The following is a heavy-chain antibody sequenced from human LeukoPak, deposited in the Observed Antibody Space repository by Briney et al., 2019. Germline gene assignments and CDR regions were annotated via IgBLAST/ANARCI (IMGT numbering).Heavy chain of an antibody. CDR1: GGSISSSNW. D-gene: IGHD2-15*01. CDR2: IYHSGST. Sequence: SGTLSLTCAVSGGSISSSNWWSWVRQPPGKGLEWIGEIYHSGSTNYNPSLKSRVTISVDKSKNQFSLKLSSVTAADTAVYYCARTQGGGYCSGGSCYSGSAFDYWGQGTLVTVSS. J-gene: IGHJ4*02. CDR3: ARTQGGGYCSGGSCYSGSAFDY. V-gene: IGHV4-4*02.